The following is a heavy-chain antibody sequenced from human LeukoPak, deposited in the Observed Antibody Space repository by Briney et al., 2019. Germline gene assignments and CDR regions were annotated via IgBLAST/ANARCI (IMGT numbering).Heavy chain of an antibody. J-gene: IGHJ4*02. CDR2: INHSGNT. Sequence: SETLSLTCAVYGGSFSGYYWSWIRQPPGKGLEWIGEINHSGNTNYNPSLKSRVTISVDTSKNQFSLKLSSVTAADTAVYYCARGRSSSWFFDYWGQGTLVTVSS. CDR3: ARGRSSSWFFDY. CDR1: GGSFSGYY. V-gene: IGHV4-34*01. D-gene: IGHD6-13*01.